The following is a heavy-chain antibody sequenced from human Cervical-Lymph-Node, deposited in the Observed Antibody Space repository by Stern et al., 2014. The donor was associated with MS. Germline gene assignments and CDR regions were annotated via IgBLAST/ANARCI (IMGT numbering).Heavy chain of an antibody. CDR1: GGSVSSGGYF. CDR2: VYYSGSI. D-gene: IGHD3-3*02. V-gene: IGHV4-31*03. J-gene: IGHJ2*01. CDR3: ARNPALWYFDL. Sequence: VQLVQSGPGLVKPLQTLSLTCTVSGGSVSSGGYFWNWIRQHPGQGLEWIGHVYYSGSIAYNPSLKSRVTISVDTSKNQFSLRLRSVTAADTAVYYCARNPALWYFDLWGRGTLAAVSS.